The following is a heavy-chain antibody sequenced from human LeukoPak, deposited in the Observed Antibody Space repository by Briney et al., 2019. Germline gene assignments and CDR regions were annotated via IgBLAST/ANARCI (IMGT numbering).Heavy chain of an antibody. J-gene: IGHJ4*02. CDR2: ISYDGSNK. CDR3: ARDFRPIVVEVAAPAY. Sequence: GGSLRLSCAASGFTFSSYAMHWVRQAPGKGLEWVAVISYDGSNKYYADSVKGQFTISRDNSKNTLYLQMNSLRAEDTAVYYCARDFRPIVVEVAAPAYWGQGTLVTVSS. D-gene: IGHD2-15*01. CDR1: GFTFSSYA. V-gene: IGHV3-30-3*01.